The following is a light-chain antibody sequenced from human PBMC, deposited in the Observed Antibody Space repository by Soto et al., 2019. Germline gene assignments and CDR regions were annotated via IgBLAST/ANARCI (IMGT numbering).Light chain of an antibody. CDR1: SSDVGAYNY. J-gene: IGLJ3*02. V-gene: IGLV2-8*01. CDR2: EVS. CDR3: CSYAGSTNLGV. Sequence: QSALTQPPSASGSPGQSVTISCTGTSSDVGAYNYVSWYQQHPGKAPKVLIFEVSKRPSGVPGRFSGSKSGNTASLTVSGLQAEDEADYYCCSYAGSTNLGVFGGGTKLTVL.